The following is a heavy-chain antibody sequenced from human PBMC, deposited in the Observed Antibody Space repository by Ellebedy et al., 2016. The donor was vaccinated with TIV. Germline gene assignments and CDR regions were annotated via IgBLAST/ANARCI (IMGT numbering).Heavy chain of an antibody. Sequence: GGSLRLXXAASGFTFSSYDMHWVRQATGKGLEWVSAIGTAGDTYYPGSVKGRFTISRENAKNSLYLQMNSLRAEDTAVYYCARDGGPGIAVAGTGYYGMDVWGQGTTVTVSS. CDR3: ARDGGPGIAVAGTGYYGMDV. V-gene: IGHV3-13*01. CDR2: IGTAGDT. CDR1: GFTFSSYD. J-gene: IGHJ6*02. D-gene: IGHD6-19*01.